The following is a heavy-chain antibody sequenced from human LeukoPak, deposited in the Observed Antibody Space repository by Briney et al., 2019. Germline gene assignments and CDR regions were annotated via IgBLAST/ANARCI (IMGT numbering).Heavy chain of an antibody. V-gene: IGHV3-48*04. D-gene: IGHD3-22*01. CDR3: AKDVSYDSTAPLFDY. J-gene: IGHJ4*02. CDR2: IGSSSSTI. CDR1: GFTFSSYS. Sequence: GGSLRLSCAASGFTFSSYSMNWARQAPGKGLEWVSYIGSSSSTIYYADSVKGRFTISRDNAKNSLYLQMNSLRAEDTALYYCAKDVSYDSTAPLFDYWGQGTLVTVSS.